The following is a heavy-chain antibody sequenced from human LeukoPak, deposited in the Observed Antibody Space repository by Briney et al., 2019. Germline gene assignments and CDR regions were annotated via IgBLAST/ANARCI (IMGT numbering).Heavy chain of an antibody. J-gene: IGHJ5*02. V-gene: IGHV4-34*01. Sequence: SETLSLTCAVYGGSFSGYYWSWIRQPPGKGLEWMGEINHSGSTNYNPSLKSRVTISVDTSKNQFSLKLSSVTAADTAVYYCARNIKNRYCSSTSCSPFDPWGQGTLVTVSS. CDR1: GGSFSGYY. D-gene: IGHD2-2*01. CDR3: ARNIKNRYCSSTSCSPFDP. CDR2: INHSGST.